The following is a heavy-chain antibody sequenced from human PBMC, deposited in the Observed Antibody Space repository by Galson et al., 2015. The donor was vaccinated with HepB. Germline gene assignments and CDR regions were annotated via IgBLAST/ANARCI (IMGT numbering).Heavy chain of an antibody. Sequence: SLRLSCAASGFTFSSYAMHWVRQAPGKGLEWVAVISYDGSNKYYADSVKGRFTISRDNSKNTLYLQMNSLRAEDTAVYYCARDQTQYSSSRYYYYGMDVWGQGTTVTVSS. J-gene: IGHJ6*02. D-gene: IGHD6-6*01. CDR1: GFTFSSYA. CDR2: ISYDGSNK. V-gene: IGHV3-30-3*01. CDR3: ARDQTQYSSSRYYYYGMDV.